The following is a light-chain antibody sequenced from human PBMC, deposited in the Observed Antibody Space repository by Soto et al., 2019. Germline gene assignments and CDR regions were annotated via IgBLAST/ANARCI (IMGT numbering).Light chain of an antibody. CDR3: SSYTTSSTRV. J-gene: IGLJ3*02. CDR1: TSDVGGYDY. Sequence: QSALTQPASVSGSPGQSITISCTGTTSDVGGYDYVSWYQHHPGKAPKLVIYEVSNRPSGVSNRFSSSKSGNTASLTISGLQAEDEADYYCSSYTTSSTRVFGGGTKVTVL. CDR2: EVS. V-gene: IGLV2-14*01.